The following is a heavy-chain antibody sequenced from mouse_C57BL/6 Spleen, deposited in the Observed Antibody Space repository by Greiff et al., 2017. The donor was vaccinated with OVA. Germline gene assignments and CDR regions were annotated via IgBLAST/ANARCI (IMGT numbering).Heavy chain of an antibody. CDR3: ARPIVFWYVEV. V-gene: IGHV1-53*01. Sequence: VQLQQSGTELVKPGASVKLSCKASGYTFTSYWMHWVKQRPGQGLEWIGNINPGNGGTNYNEKFKSKATLTVDKSSSTAYMQLSSLTSEDSAVYYCARPIVFWYVEVWGTGTTVTVSS. CDR2: INPGNGGT. J-gene: IGHJ1*03. CDR1: GYTFTSYW.